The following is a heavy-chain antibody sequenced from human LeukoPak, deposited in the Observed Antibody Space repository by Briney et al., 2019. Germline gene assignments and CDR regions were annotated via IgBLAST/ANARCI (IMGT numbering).Heavy chain of an antibody. CDR1: GGSIGNYF. Sequence: SETLSLTCTVSGGSIGNYFWSWIRQPTGKGLEWIGRIHTTGSTNYNSSLKSRVIMSVDTSKNQFSLKLSSVTAADTAVYYCASGASGSYMGGYYYYMDVWGKGTSVTVSS. CDR3: ASGASGSYMGGYYYYMDV. J-gene: IGHJ6*03. CDR2: IHTTGST. D-gene: IGHD1-26*01. V-gene: IGHV4-4*07.